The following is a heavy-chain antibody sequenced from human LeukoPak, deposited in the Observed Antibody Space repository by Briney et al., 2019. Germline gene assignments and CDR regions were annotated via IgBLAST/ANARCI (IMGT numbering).Heavy chain of an antibody. CDR1: GFTFSNFW. Sequence: GGSLRLSCAAAGFTFSNFWMSWVRQAPGKGLEWEADINQDGSEKRYVDSVKGRFTISRDNAKDSLYLQMNSLRVEDTAVYYCARDRGPQIVVVPAAMNWFDPSGQGTLVTVSS. D-gene: IGHD2-2*01. V-gene: IGHV3-7*01. J-gene: IGHJ5*02. CDR2: INQDGSEK. CDR3: ARDRGPQIVVVPAAMNWFDP.